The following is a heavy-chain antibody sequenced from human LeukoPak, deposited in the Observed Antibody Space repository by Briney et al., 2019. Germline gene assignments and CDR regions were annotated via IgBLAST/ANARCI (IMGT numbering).Heavy chain of an antibody. V-gene: IGHV4-39*07. D-gene: IGHD3-10*01. J-gene: IGHJ5*02. Sequence: SETLSLTCTVSGGSISSSSYYWSWIRQPPGKGLEWIGEINHSGSTNYNPSLKSRVTISVDTSKNQFSLKLSSVTAADTAVYYCATLLKVLDGSRGWFDPWGQGTLVTVSS. CDR1: GGSISSSSYY. CDR2: INHSGST. CDR3: ATLLKVLDGSRGWFDP.